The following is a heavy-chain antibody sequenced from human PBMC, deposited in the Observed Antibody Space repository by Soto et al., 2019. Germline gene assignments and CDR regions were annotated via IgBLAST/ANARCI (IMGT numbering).Heavy chain of an antibody. V-gene: IGHV1-18*01. CDR1: GYTFTSYG. CDR3: ARWRYGDY. Sequence: QVHLVQSGAEVKKPGASVKVSCKASGYTFTSYGITWVRQAPGQGLEWMGWISAHNGNTDYAQKLQGRVIVTRDTSTTTAYMELRSLISDDTAVYYCARWRYGDYCGQGAVVTVSS. J-gene: IGHJ4*02. D-gene: IGHD1-1*01. CDR2: ISAHNGNT.